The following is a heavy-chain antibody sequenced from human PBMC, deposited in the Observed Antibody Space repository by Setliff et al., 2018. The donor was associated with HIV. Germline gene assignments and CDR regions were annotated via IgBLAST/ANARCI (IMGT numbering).Heavy chain of an antibody. D-gene: IGHD1-26*01. CDR1: GGSIRSTSCY. J-gene: IGHJ4*02. CDR2: IYYSGST. V-gene: IGHV4-39*07. Sequence: ETLSLTCTVSGGSIRSTSCYWGWIRQPPGKGLEWIGSIYYSGSTYYNPSLKSRVTISVDLSKKQISLKLSSVTAADTAIYYCAIRSRLGGSSNYFDSWGQGALVTVSS. CDR3: AIRSRLGGSSNYFDS.